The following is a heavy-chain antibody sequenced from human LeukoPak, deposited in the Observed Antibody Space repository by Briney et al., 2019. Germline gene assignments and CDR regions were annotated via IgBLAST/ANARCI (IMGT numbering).Heavy chain of an antibody. CDR3: ARVDYYDSSGYGGFDY. D-gene: IGHD3-22*01. J-gene: IGHJ4*02. Sequence: ASVKVSCKASGYTFTSYYMHWVRQAPGQGLEWMGIINPSGGSTNYAQKFQGRVTITTDESTSTAYMELSSLRSEDTAVYYCARVDYYDSSGYGGFDYWGQGTLVTVSS. CDR1: GYTFTSYY. CDR2: INPSGGST. V-gene: IGHV1-46*01.